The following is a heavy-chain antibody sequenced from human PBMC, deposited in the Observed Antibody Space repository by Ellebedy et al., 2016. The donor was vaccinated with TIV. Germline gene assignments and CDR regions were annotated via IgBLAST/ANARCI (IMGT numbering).Heavy chain of an antibody. J-gene: IGHJ4*02. CDR2: ISSSSSTI. CDR3: ARDMVLSSSWYYFDY. CDR1: GFTFSSYS. D-gene: IGHD6-13*01. Sequence: GGSLRLSCAASGFTFSSYSMNWVRQAPGKGLEWVSYISSSSSTIYYADSVKGRFTISRDNAKNSLYLQMNSLRAEDTAVYYCARDMVLSSSWYYFDYWGQGTLVTVSS. V-gene: IGHV3-48*04.